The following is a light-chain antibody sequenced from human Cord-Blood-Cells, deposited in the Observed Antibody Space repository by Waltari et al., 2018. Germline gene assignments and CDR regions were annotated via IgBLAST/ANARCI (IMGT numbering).Light chain of an antibody. Sequence: DIQMTKSPSSLYASVGDRVTITCRASQSISSYLNWYQQKPGKAPKLLIYAASSLQSGVPSRFSGSGSGTDFTLTISSLQPEEFATYYCQQSYSTPLTFGGGTKVGIK. CDR2: AAS. V-gene: IGKV1-39*01. CDR3: QQSYSTPLT. CDR1: QSISSY. J-gene: IGKJ4*01.